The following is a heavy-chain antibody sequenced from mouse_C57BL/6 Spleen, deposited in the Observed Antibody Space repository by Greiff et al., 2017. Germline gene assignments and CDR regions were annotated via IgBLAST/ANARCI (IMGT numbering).Heavy chain of an antibody. Sequence: VQLQQSGPELVKPGASVKISCKASGYAFSSSWMNWVKQRPGKGLEWIGRIYPGDGDTNYNGKFKGKATLTADKSSSTAYIQLSSLTSEDSAVYFCARSRFTTVVATNFDVWGTGTTVTVSS. CDR2: IYPGDGDT. D-gene: IGHD1-1*01. CDR1: GYAFSSSW. V-gene: IGHV1-82*01. CDR3: ARSRFTTVVATNFDV. J-gene: IGHJ1*03.